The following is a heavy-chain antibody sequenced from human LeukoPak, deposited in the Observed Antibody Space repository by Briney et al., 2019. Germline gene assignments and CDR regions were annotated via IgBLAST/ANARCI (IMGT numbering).Heavy chain of an antibody. CDR1: RGSISSGGYS. CDR3: VRGYYYDSSGYWVRAFDI. Sequence: SQTLPLTCAVSRGSISSGGYSWSWIRQPPGKGLEWIGYMYHSGTTHYNPSLKSRVTISVDRSKNQFSLKLSSVTAADTALYYSVRGYYYDSSGYWVRAFDIWGQGTMVTVSS. CDR2: MYHSGTT. D-gene: IGHD3-22*01. J-gene: IGHJ3*02. V-gene: IGHV4-30-2*01.